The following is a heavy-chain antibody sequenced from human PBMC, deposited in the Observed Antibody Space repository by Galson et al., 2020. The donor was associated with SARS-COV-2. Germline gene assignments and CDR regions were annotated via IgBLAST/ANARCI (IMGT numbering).Heavy chain of an antibody. D-gene: IGHD6-19*01. V-gene: IGHV4-39*01. J-gene: IGHJ4*02. CDR2: IYYSGST. Sequence: SETLSLTCTVSGGSISSSSYYWGWIRQPPGKGLEWIGSIYYSGSTYYNPSLKSRVTISVDTFKNQFSLKLSSVTAADTAVYYCARLYSSGWYDGGFDYWGQGTLVTVSS. CDR3: ARLYSSGWYDGGFDY. CDR1: GGSISSSSYY.